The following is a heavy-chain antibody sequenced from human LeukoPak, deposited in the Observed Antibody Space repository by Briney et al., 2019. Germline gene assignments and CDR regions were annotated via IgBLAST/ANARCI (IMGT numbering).Heavy chain of an antibody. CDR1: GDSISSGSFY. CDR3: AKDRGDTHNSGYFVY. Sequence: PSETLSLTCTVSGDSISSGSFYWSWIRQPAGKGLEWIGRIYTSGGTDYSPSLKSRVTTSMDTSKNQFSLKLSSVTAADTAVYYCAKDRGDTHNSGYFVYWGQGTLVTVSS. V-gene: IGHV4-61*02. J-gene: IGHJ4*02. D-gene: IGHD3-10*01. CDR2: IYTSGGT.